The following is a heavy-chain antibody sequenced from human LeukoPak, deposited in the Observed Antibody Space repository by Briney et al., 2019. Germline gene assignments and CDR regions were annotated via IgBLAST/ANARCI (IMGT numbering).Heavy chain of an antibody. CDR2: ISNVGSTT. V-gene: IGHV3-74*01. CDR1: GFTFSSSW. Sequence: GGPRRLSCAASGFTFSSSWMHWVPQAPGKGLVWVSRISNVGSTTNYADSVKGRFTISRDNSKITLYLQMNSLRAEDTAVYYCARGFSSSWYRWFDPWGQGTLVTVSS. D-gene: IGHD6-13*01. CDR3: ARGFSSSWYRWFDP. J-gene: IGHJ5*02.